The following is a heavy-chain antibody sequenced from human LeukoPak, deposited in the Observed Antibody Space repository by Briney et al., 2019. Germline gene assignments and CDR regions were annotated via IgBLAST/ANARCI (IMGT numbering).Heavy chain of an antibody. CDR2: IYYSGST. CDR1: GGSISSYY. CDR3: ARDRYYYDSSGFYYMDI. D-gene: IGHD3-22*01. V-gene: IGHV4-59*01. Sequence: SETLSLTCTVSGGSISSYYWSWIRQPPGKGLEWIGYIYYSGSTNYNPSLKSRVTISVDTSKNQFSLKLSSVTAADTAVYYCARDRYYYDSSGFYYMDIWGKGTTVTVSS. J-gene: IGHJ6*03.